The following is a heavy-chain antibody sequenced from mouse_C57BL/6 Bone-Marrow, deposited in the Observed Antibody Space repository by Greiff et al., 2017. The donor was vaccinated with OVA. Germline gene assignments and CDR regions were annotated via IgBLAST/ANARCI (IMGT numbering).Heavy chain of an antibody. J-gene: IGHJ1*03. CDR1: GYTFTNYW. D-gene: IGHD2-1*01. CDR2: IYPGGGYT. V-gene: IGHV1-63*01. CDR3: ASGNYGYWYFDV. Sequence: VQLQESGAELVRPGTSVKMSCKASGYTFTNYWIGWAKQRPGHGLEWIGDIYPGGGYTNYNEKFKGKATLTADKSSSTAYMQFSSLTSEDSAIYYCASGNYGYWYFDVWGTGTTVTVSS.